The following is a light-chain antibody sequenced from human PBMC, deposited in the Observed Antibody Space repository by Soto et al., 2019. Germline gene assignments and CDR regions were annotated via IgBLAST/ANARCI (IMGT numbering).Light chain of an antibody. V-gene: IGKV1-27*01. CDR2: AAS. J-gene: IGKJ1*01. Sequence: DIQLTQSPSSLSASVGDRVTITCRASQDISTYLVWYQQKPGTVPKLLIFAASTLQSGVPSRFSGSGAGTEFTLTISSLQPEDVGTYYCQNYNGAPWTFGQGPRLNSN. CDR1: QDISTY. CDR3: QNYNGAPWT.